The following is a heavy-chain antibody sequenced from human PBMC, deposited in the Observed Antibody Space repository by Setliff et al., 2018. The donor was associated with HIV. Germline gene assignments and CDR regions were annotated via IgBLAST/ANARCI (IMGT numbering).Heavy chain of an antibody. CDR1: GFRFSDYT. J-gene: IGHJ4*02. CDR2: ISGSGGST. V-gene: IGHV3-23*01. D-gene: IGHD3-22*01. CDR3: ATDSSGYYLGGFDY. Sequence: GGSLRLSCAPPGFRFSDYTMTWVRQAPGKGLEWVSGISGSGGSTYYADSVKGRFTISRDNSKNKVYLQMNNLRAEDTAVYYCATDSSGYYLGGFDYWGQGTLVTVSS.